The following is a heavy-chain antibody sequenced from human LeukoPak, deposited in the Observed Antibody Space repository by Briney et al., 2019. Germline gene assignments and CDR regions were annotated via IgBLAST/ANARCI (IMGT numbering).Heavy chain of an antibody. V-gene: IGHV3-30*03. Sequence: PGESLRLSCGASGFTFSSYGMHWVRQAPGKGLEWMAVISYDGNNKYYADSVKGRFTISRDNSKNTLYLQMNSLRDEDTAVYYCASRTFYESSGYYLDNWGQGTLVTVSS. CDR1: GFTFSSYG. CDR2: ISYDGNNK. D-gene: IGHD3-22*01. CDR3: ASRTFYESSGYYLDN. J-gene: IGHJ4*02.